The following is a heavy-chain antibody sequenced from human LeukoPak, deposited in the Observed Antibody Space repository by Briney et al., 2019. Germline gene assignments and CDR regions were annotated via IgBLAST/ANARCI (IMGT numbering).Heavy chain of an antibody. J-gene: IGHJ4*02. CDR1: GGSISSYY. V-gene: IGHV4-59*01. CDR3: ARVVAVAGTIDY. CDR2: IYYSGST. D-gene: IGHD6-19*01. Sequence: PSETLSLTCTVSGGSISSYYWSWIRQPPGKGLEWIGYIYYSGSTNYNPSLKSRVTISVDTSKNQFSLELSSVTAADTAVYYCARVVAVAGTIDYWGQGTLVTVSS.